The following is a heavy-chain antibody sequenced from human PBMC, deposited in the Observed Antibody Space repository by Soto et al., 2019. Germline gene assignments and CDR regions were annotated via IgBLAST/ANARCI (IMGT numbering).Heavy chain of an antibody. CDR1: GFTFNNYA. D-gene: IGHD3-10*01. Sequence: EVQLLESGGGLVQPGGSLRLSCAASGFTFNNYAMTWVRQAPGKGLEWVSAISGGGDPTSYADSVKGRFTVSRDCSKNTLYLQMSSLRAEDTALYYCAKGRGGSGSLTPRVDFWGQGTLVTVSS. V-gene: IGHV3-23*01. J-gene: IGHJ4*02. CDR2: ISGGGDPT. CDR3: AKGRGGSGSLTPRVDF.